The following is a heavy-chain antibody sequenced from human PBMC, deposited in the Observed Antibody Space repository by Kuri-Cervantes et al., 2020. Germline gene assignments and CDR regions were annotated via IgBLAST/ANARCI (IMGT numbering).Heavy chain of an antibody. CDR2: ISYDGSNK. V-gene: IGHV3-30-3*01. CDR3: AREVFVVVPAARVVFDY. D-gene: IGHD2-2*01. J-gene: IGHJ4*02. Sequence: GGSLRLSCAASGFTFSSYAMHWVRQAPGKGLEWVAVISYDGSNKYYADSVKGRFTISRGNSKNTLYLQMNSLRAEDTAVYYCAREVFVVVPAARVVFDYWGQGTLVTVSS. CDR1: GFTFSSYA.